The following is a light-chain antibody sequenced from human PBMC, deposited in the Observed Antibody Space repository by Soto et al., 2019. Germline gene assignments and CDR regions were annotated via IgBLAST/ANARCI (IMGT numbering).Light chain of an antibody. CDR3: QQRSNWPIT. Sequence: ESVLTQSPGTLSLSPGERATLSCRASQSVRSNYLAWYQQKPGQAPRRLIYGASSRATGIPDRFSGSGSGTDFTLTISSLEPEDFAVYYCQQRSNWPITFGQGTRLEI. J-gene: IGKJ5*01. CDR2: GAS. V-gene: IGKV3D-20*02. CDR1: QSVRSNY.